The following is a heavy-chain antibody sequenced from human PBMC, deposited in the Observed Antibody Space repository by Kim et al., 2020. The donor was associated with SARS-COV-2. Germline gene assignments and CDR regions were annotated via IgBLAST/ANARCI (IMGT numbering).Heavy chain of an antibody. CDR3: AREIGGGKLFDD. V-gene: IGHV3-30*03. D-gene: IGHD2-15*01. CDR2: VGNDGSLQ. J-gene: IGHJ1*01. Sequence: GGSLRLSCAASGFTFSNYGMHWVRQAPGKGLDWVAVVGNDGSLQFYADSAKGRFTISRDNSKNTLYLQMSSLRVDDTAVYYCAREIGGGKLFDDWGQGIL. CDR1: GFTFSNYG.